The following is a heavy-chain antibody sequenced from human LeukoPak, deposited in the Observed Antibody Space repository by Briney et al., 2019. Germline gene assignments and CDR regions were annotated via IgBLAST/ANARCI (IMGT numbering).Heavy chain of an antibody. V-gene: IGHV3-30*02. D-gene: IGHD5-24*01. CDR3: AKGGRWLQPDDAFDI. J-gene: IGHJ3*02. CDR2: IRYDGSNK. Sequence: GGSLRLSCAASGFTFSSYWMSWVRQAPGKGLEWVAFIRYDGSNKYYADSVKGRFTISRDNSKNTLYLQMNSLRAEDTAVYYCAKGGRWLQPDDAFDIWGQGTMVTVSS. CDR1: GFTFSSYW.